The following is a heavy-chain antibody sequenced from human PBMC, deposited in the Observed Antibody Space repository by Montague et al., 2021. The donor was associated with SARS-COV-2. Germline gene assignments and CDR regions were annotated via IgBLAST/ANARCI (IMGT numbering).Heavy chain of an antibody. CDR3: GRERRYCSGGSCYSGWFDP. CDR2: IHHSGST. CDR1: GYSISSGYY. V-gene: IGHV4-38-2*02. D-gene: IGHD2-15*01. J-gene: IGHJ5*02. Sequence: SETLSLTCTVSGYSISSGYYWGWIRQPPGKGLEWIGSIHHSGSTYYNPSLKSLVTISVDTSKNQSSLKLSSGTAADTAVYYCGRERRYCSGGSCYSGWFDPWGQGTLVTVSS.